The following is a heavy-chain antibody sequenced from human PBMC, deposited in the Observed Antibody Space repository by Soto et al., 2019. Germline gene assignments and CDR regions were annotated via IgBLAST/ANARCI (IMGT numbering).Heavy chain of an antibody. D-gene: IGHD3-3*01. CDR3: ARHGGRRITIFGVVTPGYYYGMDV. CDR2: IYYSGST. CDR1: GGSISSSSYY. J-gene: IGHJ6*02. Sequence: SETLSLTCTVSGGSISSSSYYWCWILHPPGKGLEWIGSIYYSGSTYYNPSLKSRVTISVDTSKNQFSLKLSSVTAADTAVYYCARHGGRRITIFGVVTPGYYYGMDVWGQGTTVTVSS. V-gene: IGHV4-39*01.